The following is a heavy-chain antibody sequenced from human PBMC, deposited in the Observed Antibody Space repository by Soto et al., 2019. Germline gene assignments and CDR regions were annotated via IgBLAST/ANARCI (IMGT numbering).Heavy chain of an antibody. V-gene: IGHV4-31*03. CDR3: ARSVDP. CDR2: IYYRGST. J-gene: IGHJ5*02. Sequence: QVQLQESGPGLVKPSQTLSLTCTVSGGSISSGGYYWSWIRQHPGKGLEWIGYIYYRGSTYYNPSPQSRVTISVDTSNNHSSLKLSSVTAPDTAVSYCARSVDPWGQGTLVTVSS. CDR1: GGSISSGGYY.